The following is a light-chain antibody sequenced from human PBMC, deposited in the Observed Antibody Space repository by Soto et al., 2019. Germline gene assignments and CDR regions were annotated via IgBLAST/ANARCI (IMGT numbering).Light chain of an antibody. CDR1: QGVSRK. V-gene: IGKV3-15*01. CDR2: GAS. Sequence: DIVMTQSPATLSVAPGERVTFSCRASQGVSRKLAWYQHKPGQAPRLLISGASTGATGIPARFSGSGSGTEFTLAISRLEPEDFAVYYCHQYGGSTRTFGQGTKVDIK. J-gene: IGKJ1*01. CDR3: HQYGGSTRT.